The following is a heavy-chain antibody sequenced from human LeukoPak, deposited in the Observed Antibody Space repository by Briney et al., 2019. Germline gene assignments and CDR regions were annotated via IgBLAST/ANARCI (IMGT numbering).Heavy chain of an antibody. Sequence: QTGGSLRLSCAVSGFTFSSYWMSWVRQAPGKGLEWVANIKQDGSEKYYVDSVKGRFTISRDNAKNSLYLQMNSLRAEDTAVYYCTREAGTAYYWGQGTLVTVSS. V-gene: IGHV3-7*01. J-gene: IGHJ4*02. CDR3: TREAGTAYY. CDR2: IKQDGSEK. D-gene: IGHD6-19*01. CDR1: GFTFSSYW.